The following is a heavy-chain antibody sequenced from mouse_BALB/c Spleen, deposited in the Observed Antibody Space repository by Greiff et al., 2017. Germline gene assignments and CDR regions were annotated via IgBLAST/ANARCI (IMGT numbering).Heavy chain of an antibody. J-gene: IGHJ4*01. D-gene: IGHD1-1*02. Sequence: QVQLQQSGAELVRPGTSVKISCKTSGYTFTNYWLGWVKQRPGHGLEWIGDIYPGGGYTNYNEKFKGKATLTADTSSSTAYMQLSSLTSEDSAVYFCARRWYAMDYWGQGTSVTVSS. CDR1: GYTFTNYW. V-gene: IGHV1-63*02. CDR2: IYPGGGYT. CDR3: ARRWYAMDY.